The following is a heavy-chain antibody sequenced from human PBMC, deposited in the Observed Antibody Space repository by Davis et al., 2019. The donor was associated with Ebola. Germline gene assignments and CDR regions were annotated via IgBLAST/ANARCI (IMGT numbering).Heavy chain of an antibody. D-gene: IGHD6-19*01. CDR2: INHSGST. Sequence: PSETLSLTCAVYGGSFSGYYWSWIRQPPGKGLEWIGEINHSGSTNSNPSLKSRVTISVDTSTNQFSLKLSSVTAADTAVYYCARGRQWLVRGRAFDIWGQGTMVTVSS. V-gene: IGHV4-34*01. J-gene: IGHJ3*02. CDR3: ARGRQWLVRGRAFDI. CDR1: GGSFSGYY.